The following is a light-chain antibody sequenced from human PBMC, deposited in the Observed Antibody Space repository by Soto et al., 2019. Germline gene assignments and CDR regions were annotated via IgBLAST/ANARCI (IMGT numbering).Light chain of an antibody. CDR1: QSLLHSNGYNY. CDR3: MQALQTPLYT. CDR2: LGS. Sequence: VMTQSPLSLPVTPGEPASISCRSSQSLLHSNGYNYLDWYLQKPGQSPQLLIYLGSNRASGVTDRFSGSGSGTDFTLKISRVEAEEIGVYYCMQALQTPLYTFGQGTKLEIK. V-gene: IGKV2-28*01. J-gene: IGKJ2*01.